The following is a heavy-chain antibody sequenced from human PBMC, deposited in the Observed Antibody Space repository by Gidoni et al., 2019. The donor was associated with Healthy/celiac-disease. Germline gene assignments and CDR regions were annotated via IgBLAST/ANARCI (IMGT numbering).Heavy chain of an antibody. CDR3: ARDLGYSSGWTGLDYFDY. V-gene: IGHV3-48*02. CDR2: ISSSSSTI. CDR1: GFTFTSYS. Sequence: ELQLVLSGGGLVQPGGSLRLSASASGFTFTSYSMNWVRQAPGKGLEWVSYISSSSSTIYYADSVKGRFTISRDNAKNSLYLQMNSLRDEDTAVYYCARDLGYSSGWTGLDYFDYWGQGTLVTVSS. J-gene: IGHJ4*02. D-gene: IGHD6-19*01.